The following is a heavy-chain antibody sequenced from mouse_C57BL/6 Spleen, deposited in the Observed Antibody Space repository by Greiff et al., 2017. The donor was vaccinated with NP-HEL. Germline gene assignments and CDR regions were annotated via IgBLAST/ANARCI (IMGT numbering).Heavy chain of an antibody. CDR3: AREDDYDGVFAY. V-gene: IGHV1-52*01. J-gene: IGHJ3*01. CDR1: GYTFTSYW. CDR2: IDPSDSET. Sequence: QVQLQQPGAELVRPGSSVKLSCKASGYTFTSYWMHWVKQRPIQGLEWIGNIDPSDSETHYNQKFKEKATLTVDKSSSTAYMQLSSLTSEDSAVYYCAREDDYDGVFAYWGQGTLVTVSA. D-gene: IGHD2-4*01.